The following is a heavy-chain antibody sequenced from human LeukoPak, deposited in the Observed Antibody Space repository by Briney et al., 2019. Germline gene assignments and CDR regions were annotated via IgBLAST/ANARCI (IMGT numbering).Heavy chain of an antibody. J-gene: IGHJ4*02. Sequence: GGSLRLSCAASGFTFSSYAMSWVRQAPGKGLEWVSAISGSGGSTYYADSVKGRFTISRDNSKNTLYLQMYGLRAEDTAIYYCAKAPPYTKYFDYWGQGTLLTVSS. CDR1: GFTFSSYA. CDR3: AKAPPYTKYFDY. CDR2: ISGSGGST. D-gene: IGHD1-1*01. V-gene: IGHV3-23*01.